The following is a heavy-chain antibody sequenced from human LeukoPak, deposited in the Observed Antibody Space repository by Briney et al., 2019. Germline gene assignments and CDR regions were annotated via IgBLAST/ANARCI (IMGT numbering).Heavy chain of an antibody. D-gene: IGHD6-19*01. Sequence: PSETLSLTCTVSGGSISSYYWSWIRQPPGKGLEWIGYIYYSGSTNYNPSLKSRVTISVDTSKNQFSLKLSPVTAADTAVYYCATRYSSGWFRYYYMDVWGKGTTVTVSS. V-gene: IGHV4-59*12. CDR2: IYYSGST. CDR3: ATRYSSGWFRYYYMDV. CDR1: GGSISSYY. J-gene: IGHJ6*03.